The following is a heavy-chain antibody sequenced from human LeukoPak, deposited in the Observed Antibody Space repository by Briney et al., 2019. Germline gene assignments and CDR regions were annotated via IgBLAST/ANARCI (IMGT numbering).Heavy chain of an antibody. D-gene: IGHD3-10*01. CDR1: GGSFSGYY. CDR2: INPSGGT. V-gene: IGHV4-34*01. CDR3: TRGRRDSKSYYKY. J-gene: IGHJ4*02. Sequence: SETLSLTCAVYGGSFSGYYWSWIRQSPGMGLEWIGEINPSGGTNYNSSLKSLVTISVDTSKNQFSLKLTSVTAADTAVYYCTRGRRDSKSYYKYWGQGTLVTVSS.